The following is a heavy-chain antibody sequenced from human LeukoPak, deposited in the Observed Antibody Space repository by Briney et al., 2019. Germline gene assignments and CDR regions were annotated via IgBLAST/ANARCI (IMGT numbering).Heavy chain of an antibody. CDR3: AKDRQYYYDSSGYPDAFDI. CDR1: GFTFDDYA. Sequence: GGSLRLSCAASGFTFDDYAMPWVRQAPGKGLEWVSGISWNSGSIGYADSVKGRFTISRDNAKNSLYLQMNSLRAEDTALYYCAKDRQYYYDSSGYPDAFDIWGQGTMVTASS. CDR2: ISWNSGSI. V-gene: IGHV3-9*01. D-gene: IGHD3-22*01. J-gene: IGHJ3*02.